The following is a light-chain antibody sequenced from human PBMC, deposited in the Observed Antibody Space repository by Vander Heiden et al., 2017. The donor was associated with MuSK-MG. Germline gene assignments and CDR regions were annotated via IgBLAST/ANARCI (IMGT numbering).Light chain of an antibody. CDR1: PSLLHSNGYNY. CDR3: QPAVHTPIP. J-gene: IGKJ4*01. Sequence: DIVMTQSPLSLPVTPGETASISCRSSPSLLHSNGYNYLDWYLQKPGQSPQLLIYLGSNRAYGVPDRFSGSGSGTDFTLRVSRVEAEDVGVYYFQPAVHTPIPFVGGTQVDTK. V-gene: IGKV2-28*01. CDR2: LGS.